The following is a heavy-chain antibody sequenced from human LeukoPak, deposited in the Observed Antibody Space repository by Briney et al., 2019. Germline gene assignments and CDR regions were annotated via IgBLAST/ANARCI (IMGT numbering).Heavy chain of an antibody. CDR1: GGPISSYY. D-gene: IGHD5-18*01. Sequence: SQTLSLTCTVSGGPISSYYWSWIRQPAGKGLEWIGRIYTSGSTNYNPSLKSRVTMSVDTSKNQFSLKLSSVTAADTAVYYCARDTAMVTARRRFAFDIWGQGTMVTVSS. CDR3: ARDTAMVTARRRFAFDI. J-gene: IGHJ3*02. V-gene: IGHV4-4*07. CDR2: IYTSGST.